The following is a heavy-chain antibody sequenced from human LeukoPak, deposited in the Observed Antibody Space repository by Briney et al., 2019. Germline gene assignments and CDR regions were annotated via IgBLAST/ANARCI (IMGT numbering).Heavy chain of an antibody. Sequence: GGSLRLSCAASGFTFSSYAMSWVRQAPGEGLEWVSAISGSGGRTYYADSVKGRFTISRDNSKNTLFLQMNSLRAEDTAVYYCAKDPKFYDYPRAFDIWGQGTMVTVSS. CDR2: ISGSGGRT. CDR3: AKDPKFYDYPRAFDI. V-gene: IGHV3-23*01. J-gene: IGHJ3*02. D-gene: IGHD3-16*01. CDR1: GFTFSSYA.